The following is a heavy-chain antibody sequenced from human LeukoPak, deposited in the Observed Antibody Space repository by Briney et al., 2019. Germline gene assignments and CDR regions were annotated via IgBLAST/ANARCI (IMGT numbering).Heavy chain of an antibody. Sequence: GGSLRLSCAASGFTFSSNWMSWVRQAPGKGLEWVANIKQDGCEKYYVDSVKGRFTISRDNAKNSLYLQMNSLRAEDTAVYYCASPYCSSTTCYPRTFHHWGQGTLVTVSS. V-gene: IGHV3-7*01. CDR2: IKQDGCEK. D-gene: IGHD2-2*01. CDR3: ASPYCSSTTCYPRTFHH. J-gene: IGHJ1*01. CDR1: GFTFSSNW.